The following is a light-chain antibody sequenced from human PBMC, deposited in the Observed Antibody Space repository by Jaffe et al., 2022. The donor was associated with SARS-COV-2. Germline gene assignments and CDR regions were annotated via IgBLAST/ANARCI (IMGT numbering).Light chain of an antibody. CDR1: QSVSSSY. Sequence: EIVLTQSPGTLSLSPGERATLSCRASQSVSSSYFAWYQQKPGQAPRLLIYGASSRATGVPDRFSGSGSGTDFTLTIGRLEPEDFAVYYCQQYGSSPWTFGQGTKVEIK. CDR2: GAS. J-gene: IGKJ1*01. V-gene: IGKV3-20*01. CDR3: QQYGSSPWT.